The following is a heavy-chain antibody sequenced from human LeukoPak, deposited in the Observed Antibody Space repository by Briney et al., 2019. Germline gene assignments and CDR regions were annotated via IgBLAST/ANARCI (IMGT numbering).Heavy chain of an antibody. Sequence: ASVKVSCKASGGTFSSYAISWVRQAPGQGLEWMGGIIPIFGTANYAQKFQGRVTITADKSTSTAYMELSSLRSEDTAVYYCASGVLYDDYYYYYYMDVWGKGTTVTVSS. V-gene: IGHV1-69*06. CDR3: ASGVLYDDYYYYYYMDV. CDR1: GGTFSSYA. D-gene: IGHD3-3*01. CDR2: IIPIFGTA. J-gene: IGHJ6*03.